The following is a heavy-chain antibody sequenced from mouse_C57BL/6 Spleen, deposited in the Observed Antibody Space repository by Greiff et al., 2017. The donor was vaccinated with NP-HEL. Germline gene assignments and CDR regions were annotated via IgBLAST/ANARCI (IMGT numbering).Heavy chain of an antibody. D-gene: IGHD1-1*01. J-gene: IGHJ2*01. V-gene: IGHV5-17*01. CDR3: ARRWYYEGLFDY. CDR1: GFTFSDYG. CDR2: ISSGSSTI. Sequence: EVQLVESGGGLVKPGGSLKLSCAASGFTFSDYGMHWVRQAPEKGLEWVAYISSGSSTIYYADTVKGRFTISRDNAKNTLCLQMTSLRSEDTAMYYCARRWYYEGLFDYWGQGTTLTVSS.